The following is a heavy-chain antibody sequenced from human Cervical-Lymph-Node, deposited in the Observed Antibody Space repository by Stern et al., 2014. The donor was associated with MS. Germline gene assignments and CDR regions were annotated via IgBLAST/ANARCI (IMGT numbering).Heavy chain of an antibody. V-gene: IGHV3-30*18. CDR2: ISYDGSNK. CDR1: GFTFSVYG. CDR3: TKRESDFWSGGFDP. Sequence: DQLVESGGGVVQPGRSLRLSCASSGFTFSVYGMHCVRQAPGQGLEWVALISYDGSNKSYADSVKGRFTISRDNSKDTLYLQMNSLRSEDTAVYYCTKRESDFWSGGFDPWGQGTLVTVSS. D-gene: IGHD3-3*01. J-gene: IGHJ5*02.